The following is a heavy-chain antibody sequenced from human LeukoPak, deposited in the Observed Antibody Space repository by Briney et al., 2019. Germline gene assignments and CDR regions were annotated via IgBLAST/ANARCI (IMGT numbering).Heavy chain of an antibody. J-gene: IGHJ3*02. CDR2: VDPEDGET. Sequence: GASVKLSRKVSGYTLTEISMHWGWQAHGKGLEWMGGVDPEDGETIYSQKFQGRGTMPEETSTDTAYMELSSLRSEDTAVYYCATVYCGGDCQPDAFDIWGQGTMVTVSS. V-gene: IGHV1-24*01. CDR3: ATVYCGGDCQPDAFDI. D-gene: IGHD2-21*02. CDR1: GYTLTEIS.